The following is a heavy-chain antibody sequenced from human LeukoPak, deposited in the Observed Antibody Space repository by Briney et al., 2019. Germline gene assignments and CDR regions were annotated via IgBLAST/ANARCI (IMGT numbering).Heavy chain of an antibody. V-gene: IGHV4-4*08. J-gene: IGHJ4*01. CDR1: GGSISSYY. CDR3: ARTEYYDKSGNY. CDR2: IHDSGNT. D-gene: IGHD3-16*01. Sequence: PSETLSLTCTVSGGSISSYYWSWIQQSPEKGLEWIGHIHDSGNTDYNPSLKGRVTISVDTSRKQFSLTLTSVTAADTAVYYCARTEYYDKSGNYWG.